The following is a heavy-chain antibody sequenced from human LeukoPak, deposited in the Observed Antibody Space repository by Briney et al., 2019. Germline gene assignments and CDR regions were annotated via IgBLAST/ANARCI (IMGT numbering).Heavy chain of an antibody. V-gene: IGHV3-30-3*01. Sequence: GGSLRLSCAASGFTFSSYAMHWVRQDPGKRLEWVAVISYDGSNKYYADSVKGRFTISRDNSKNTLYLQMNSLRAEDTAVYYCARDPYGDSFHWYFDLWGRGTLVTVSS. D-gene: IGHD4-17*01. CDR1: GFTFSSYA. J-gene: IGHJ2*01. CDR3: ARDPYGDSFHWYFDL. CDR2: ISYDGSNK.